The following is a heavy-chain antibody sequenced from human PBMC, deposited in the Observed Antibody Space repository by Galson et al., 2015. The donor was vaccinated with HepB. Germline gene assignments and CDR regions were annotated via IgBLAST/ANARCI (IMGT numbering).Heavy chain of an antibody. CDR3: ARARGSIAAAGRDYFDY. J-gene: IGHJ4*02. CDR1: GYTFTSYY. CDR2: INPSGGST. Sequence: SVKVSCKASGYTFTSYYMHWVRQAPGQGLEWMGIINPSGGSTSYAQKLQGRVTMTRDTSTSTVYMELSSLRSEDTAVYYCARARGSIAAAGRDYFDYWGQGTLVTVSS. V-gene: IGHV1-46*04. D-gene: IGHD6-13*01.